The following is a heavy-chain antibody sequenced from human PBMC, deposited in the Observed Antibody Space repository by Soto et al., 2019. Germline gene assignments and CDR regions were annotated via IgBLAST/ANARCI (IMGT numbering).Heavy chain of an antibody. J-gene: IGHJ4*02. D-gene: IGHD2-21*01. CDR1: GFTFSYYS. CDR3: ARDSLAQDY. CDR2: ISTGSTTI. V-gene: IGHV3-48*01. Sequence: EVQLVESGGSVIQPGGSLRLSGAASGFTFSYYSMNWVRQAPGKGLEWVSYISTGSTTIYYADSVKGRFTISRDNAKNSLYLQMNSLRAEDTAVYYCARDSLAQDYWGQGTLVTVSS.